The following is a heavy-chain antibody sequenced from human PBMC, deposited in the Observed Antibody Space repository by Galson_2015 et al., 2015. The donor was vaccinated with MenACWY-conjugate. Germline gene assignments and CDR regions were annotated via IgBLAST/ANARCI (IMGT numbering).Heavy chain of an antibody. CDR2: IYPADSDT. J-gene: IGHJ3*02. D-gene: IGHD1-14*01. Sequence: QSGAEVKKPGESLKISCKGVGYSFNSYWIGWVRQMPGKGLEWMGNIYPADSDTRYSPAFQGQVTISADKSISTAYLQWRSLKASDTAIYYCARRNHGRYGYDAFDMWGQGTMVTVSS. CDR1: GYSFNSYW. V-gene: IGHV5-51*01. CDR3: ARRNHGRYGYDAFDM.